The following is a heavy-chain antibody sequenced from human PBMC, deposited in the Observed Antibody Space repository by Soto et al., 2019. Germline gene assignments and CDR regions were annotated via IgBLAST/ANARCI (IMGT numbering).Heavy chain of an antibody. CDR1: GFTFSSYA. CDR3: AKDRGRTWYEDY. CDR2: ISGSGNTS. D-gene: IGHD6-13*01. Sequence: EVQLLESGGGLVQPGGSLRLSCAASGFTFSSYAMTWVRQAPGKGLEWVSAISGSGNTSYYADSVKGRFTISRDSSKKMLYLQMNSLRPEDTAVYYRAKDRGRTWYEDYWGQGTLVTVSS. V-gene: IGHV3-23*01. J-gene: IGHJ4*02.